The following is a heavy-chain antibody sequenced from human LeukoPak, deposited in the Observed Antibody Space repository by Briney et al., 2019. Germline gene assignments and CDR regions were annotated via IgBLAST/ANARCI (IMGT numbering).Heavy chain of an antibody. J-gene: IGHJ6*02. Sequence: GGSLRLSCAASGFTFTNAWMNWVRQAPGKGLEWVSAISGSGGSTYYADSVKGRFTISRDNSKNTLYLQMNSLRAEDTAVYYCAKDFGNGGYYYYYGMDVWGQGTTVTVSS. CDR3: AKDFGNGGYYYYYGMDV. D-gene: IGHD2-8*01. CDR2: ISGSGGST. CDR1: GFTFTNAW. V-gene: IGHV3-23*01.